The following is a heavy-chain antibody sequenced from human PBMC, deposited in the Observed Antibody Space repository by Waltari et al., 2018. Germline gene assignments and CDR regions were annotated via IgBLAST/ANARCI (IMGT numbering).Heavy chain of an antibody. D-gene: IGHD3-22*01. V-gene: IGHV1-2*02. CDR2: INPNRGGK. J-gene: IGHJ4*02. CDR1: GYTFTGYY. Sequence: QVQLVQSGAEVKKPGASVKVSCKASGYTFTGYYLHWVRQAPGQGLEWMGWINPNRGGKNYEQKVQGRVTRTRDTSISTAYMERSRLRSDDTAVYYCARDLRYYDSSGYYGGDDYWGQGTLVTVSS. CDR3: ARDLRYYDSSGYYGGDDY.